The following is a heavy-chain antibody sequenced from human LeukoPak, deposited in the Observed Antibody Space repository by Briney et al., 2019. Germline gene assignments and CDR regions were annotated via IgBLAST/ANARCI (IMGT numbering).Heavy chain of an antibody. CDR3: ARGPPFRYFDWLAGPLYWFDP. D-gene: IGHD3-9*01. Sequence: SETLSLTCTVSGGPISSYYWSWIRQPPGKGLEWIGYIYYSGSTNYNPSLKSRVTISVDTSKNQFSLKLSSVTAADTAVYYCARGPPFRYFDWLAGPLYWFDPWGQGTLVTVSS. CDR2: IYYSGST. J-gene: IGHJ5*02. CDR1: GGPISSYY. V-gene: IGHV4-59*01.